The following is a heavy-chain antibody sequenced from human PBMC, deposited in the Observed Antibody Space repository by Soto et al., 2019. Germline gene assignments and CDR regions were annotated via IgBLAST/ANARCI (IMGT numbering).Heavy chain of an antibody. V-gene: IGHV1-18*01. CDR3: ARAHTGDSYYYGMDV. J-gene: IGHJ6*02. CDR1: GYTFTSYG. Sequence: QVQLVQSGGEVKKLGASVKVSCKASGYTFTSYGISWVRQAPGQGLEWMGWISAYNGNTNYAQKLQGRVTMTTDTSTSTAYMELRSLRSDDTAVYYCARAHTGDSYYYGMDVWGQGTTVTVSS. CDR2: ISAYNGNT. D-gene: IGHD2-21*02.